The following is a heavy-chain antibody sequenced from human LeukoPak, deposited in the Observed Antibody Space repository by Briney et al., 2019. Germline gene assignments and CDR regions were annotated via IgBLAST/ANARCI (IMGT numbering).Heavy chain of an antibody. J-gene: IGHJ4*02. CDR2: ISGSGAST. D-gene: IGHD3-10*02. Sequence: GGSLRLSCAASGLTFSIYAINCVRLPPAEGLEWVSAISGSGASTYNTDSVKGRFTISRDNSKHTLYLQVNSLRAENTAVYYCAKGGGVRGVIGDCYSWCFDYWGQGTLVTVSS. CDR3: AKGGGVRGVIGDCYSWCFDY. CDR1: GLTFSIYA. V-gene: IGHV3-23*01.